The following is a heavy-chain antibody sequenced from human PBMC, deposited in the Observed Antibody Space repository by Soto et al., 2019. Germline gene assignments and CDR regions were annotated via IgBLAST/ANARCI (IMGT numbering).Heavy chain of an antibody. CDR1: GFTLSSYA. CDR2: ISYDGSNK. V-gene: IGHV3-30-3*01. D-gene: IGHD6-19*01. J-gene: IGHJ4*02. CDR3: ARDGYSSGWYANSFDY. Sequence: GGSLRLSCAASGFTLSSYAMHWVRQAPGKGLEWVAVISYDGSNKYYADSVKGRFTISRDNSKNTLYLQMNSLRAEDTAVYYCARDGYSSGWYANSFDYWGQGTLVTVSS.